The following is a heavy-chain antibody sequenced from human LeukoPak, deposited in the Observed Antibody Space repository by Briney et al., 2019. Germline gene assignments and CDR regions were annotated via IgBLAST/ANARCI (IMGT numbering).Heavy chain of an antibody. CDR1: GGSFSGYY. CDR2: INHSGST. D-gene: IGHD6-19*01. V-gene: IGHV4-34*01. Sequence: SETLSLTCAVYGGSFSGYYWSWIRQPPGKGLEWIGEINHSGSTNYNPSLKSRVTISVDTSKNQFSLKLSSVTAADTAVYYCARRSGWAKYAFDIWGQGTMVTVSS. CDR3: ARRSGWAKYAFDI. J-gene: IGHJ3*02.